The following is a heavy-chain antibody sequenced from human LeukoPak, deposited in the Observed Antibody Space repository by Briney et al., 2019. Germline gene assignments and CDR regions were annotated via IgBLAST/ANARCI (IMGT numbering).Heavy chain of an antibody. CDR3: AREPYGDFFDY. V-gene: IGHV3-7*03. CDR1: GFTFSSYW. CDR2: IKQDGSDK. D-gene: IGHD4-17*01. Sequence: AGGSLRLSCAASGFTFSSYWMSWVRQAPGKGLEWVANIKQDGSDKYYVDSVKGRFTISRDNAKNSLYLQMNSLRAEDTAVYYCAREPYGDFFDYWGRGTLVTVSS. J-gene: IGHJ4*02.